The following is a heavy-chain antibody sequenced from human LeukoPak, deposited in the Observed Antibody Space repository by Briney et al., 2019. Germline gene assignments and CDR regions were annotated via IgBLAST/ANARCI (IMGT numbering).Heavy chain of an antibody. J-gene: IGHJ5*02. V-gene: IGHV3-74*01. Sequence: GGSLRLSCAASGFTFSSYWMHWVRQAPGKGLVWVSRINSDGSSTSYADSVKGRFTISRDSSKNTLYLQMNSLRAEDTAVYYCAKDPEGYGDYYSNWFDPWGQGTLVTVSS. CDR1: GFTFSSYW. CDR2: INSDGSST. CDR3: AKDPEGYGDYYSNWFDP. D-gene: IGHD4-17*01.